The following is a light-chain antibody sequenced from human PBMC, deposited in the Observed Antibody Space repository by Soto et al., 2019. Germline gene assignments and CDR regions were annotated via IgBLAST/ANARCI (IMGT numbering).Light chain of an antibody. CDR2: DAS. J-gene: IGKJ2*01. V-gene: IGKV1-5*01. Sequence: DIQMTQFPSTLSASVGDRVTITCRASQTTNTWLAWYQQKPGTAPKLLIYDASSLEGGVPSRFSASGSGTEFTLTISSLQPDDLATYDCQQYISYPSTFGQGTKVEIK. CDR1: QTTNTW. CDR3: QQYISYPST.